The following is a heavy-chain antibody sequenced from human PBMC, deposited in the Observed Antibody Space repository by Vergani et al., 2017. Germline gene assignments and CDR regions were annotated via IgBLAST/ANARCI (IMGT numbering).Heavy chain of an antibody. CDR2: IYHSGGA. CDR3: ASDTHSGQRADR. V-gene: IGHV4-39*01. D-gene: IGHD6-19*01. CDR1: GGSITSSSYY. Sequence: QVHLQESGPGLVKPSETLSLTCTVSGGSITSSSYYWGWIRQPPGKGLEWIGNIYHSGGAYYNPSLKGRVTISVDTSKNQFSLEVTSVTAADTAVYYCASDTHSGQRADRWGQGILVTVTS. J-gene: IGHJ5*02.